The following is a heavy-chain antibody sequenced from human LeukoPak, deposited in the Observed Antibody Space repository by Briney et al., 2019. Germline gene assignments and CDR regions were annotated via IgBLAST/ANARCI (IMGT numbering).Heavy chain of an antibody. J-gene: IGHJ5*02. CDR3: ARGVLFNVFGVVTPDNWFDP. CDR2: ISYDGSNE. V-gene: IGHV3-30*03. D-gene: IGHD3-3*01. CDR1: GFTFSRYG. Sequence: GGSLRLSCAATGFTFSRYGMHWVRQAPGKGLEWVAQISYDGSNEHYGDSVKGRFTIARDNSKNTLFLQMNSLRGEDTAVYYCARGVLFNVFGVVTPDNWFDPWGQGTLVTVSS.